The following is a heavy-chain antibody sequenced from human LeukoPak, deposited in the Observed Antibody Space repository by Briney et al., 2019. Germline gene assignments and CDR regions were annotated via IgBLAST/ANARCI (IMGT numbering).Heavy chain of an antibody. V-gene: IGHV3-7*03. Sequence: GGSLRLSCAASGFPFSSYSMTWVRQAPGKGLEWVANIKPDGTTKFHVDYVKGRFTISRDNALNSLYLQMNSLRAEDTAIYYCARSIPYGTTWYGRSDYWGQGTLVTVSS. D-gene: IGHD6-13*01. J-gene: IGHJ4*02. CDR3: ARSIPYGTTWYGRSDY. CDR2: IKPDGTTK. CDR1: GFPFSSYS.